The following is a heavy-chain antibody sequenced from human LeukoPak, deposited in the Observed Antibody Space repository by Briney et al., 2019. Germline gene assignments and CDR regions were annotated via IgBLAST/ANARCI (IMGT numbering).Heavy chain of an antibody. Sequence: PGGSLRLSCAASGFTFSSYGMHWVRQAPGKGLEWVAVISYDGSTKYYADSVKGRFTISRDNSKNTLYLQMNSLRAEDTAVYYCAKDRITGTTDTDYWGQGTLVTVSS. D-gene: IGHD1-7*01. CDR2: ISYDGSTK. J-gene: IGHJ4*02. V-gene: IGHV3-30*18. CDR3: AKDRITGTTDTDY. CDR1: GFTFSSYG.